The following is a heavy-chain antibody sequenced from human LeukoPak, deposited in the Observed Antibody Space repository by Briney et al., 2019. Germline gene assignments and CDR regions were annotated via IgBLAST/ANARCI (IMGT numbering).Heavy chain of an antibody. CDR2: IYYSGST. Sequence: SETLSLTCTVSGGSISSSSYYWGWIRQPPGKGLEWIGSIYYSGSTYYNPSLKSRVTISVDTSKNQFSLKLSSVTAADTAVYYCARDLISGSPYYYYYYYMDVWGKGTTVTVPS. CDR1: GGSISSSSYY. J-gene: IGHJ6*03. D-gene: IGHD3-10*01. V-gene: IGHV4-39*07. CDR3: ARDLISGSPYYYYYYYMDV.